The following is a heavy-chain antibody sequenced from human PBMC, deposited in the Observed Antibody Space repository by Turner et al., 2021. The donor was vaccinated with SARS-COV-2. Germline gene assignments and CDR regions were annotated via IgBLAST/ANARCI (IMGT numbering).Heavy chain of an antibody. Sequence: QVQLQESGPGLVNPSETLSPTCTVSGGSISSYYWSWIRQPPGKGLDWIGYIYYSGSTNYNPSLKSRVTISVDTYKNQFSLKLSAVTAADTAVYDCASYYYDSSGYDYAFDYWGQGTLVTVSS. CDR2: IYYSGST. D-gene: IGHD3-22*01. J-gene: IGHJ4*02. V-gene: IGHV4-59*01. CDR1: GGSISSYY. CDR3: ASYYYDSSGYDYAFDY.